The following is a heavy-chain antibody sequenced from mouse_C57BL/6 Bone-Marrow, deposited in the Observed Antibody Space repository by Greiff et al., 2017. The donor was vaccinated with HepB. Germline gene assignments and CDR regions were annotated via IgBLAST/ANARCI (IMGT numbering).Heavy chain of an antibody. V-gene: IGHV1-9*01. J-gene: IGHJ3*01. D-gene: IGHD2-3*01. CDR2: ILPGSGST. CDR1: GYTFTGYW. Sequence: VHLVESGAELMKPGASVKLSCKATGYTFTGYWIEWVKQRPGHGLEWIGEILPGSGSTNYNEKFKGKATFTADTSSNTAYMQLSSLTTEDSAIYYCARRMIYDGYYAWFAYWGQGTLVTVSA. CDR3: ARRMIYDGYYAWFAY.